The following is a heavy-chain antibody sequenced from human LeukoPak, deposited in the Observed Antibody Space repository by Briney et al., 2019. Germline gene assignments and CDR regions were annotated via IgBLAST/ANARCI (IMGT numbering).Heavy chain of an antibody. CDR2: ISGSGGST. J-gene: IGHJ4*02. D-gene: IGHD2-2*01. V-gene: IGHV3-23*01. CDR1: GFSFSSYA. CDR3: AKLGLVVVVPAAKVDY. Sequence: GGSLTLSCAVSGFSFSSYAMSWVRQAPGKGLEWVSAISGSGGSTYYAASVKGRFTMSRDNSKNTLYLQMNSLRAKDTAVYYCAKLGLVVVVPAAKVDYWGQGTLVTVSS.